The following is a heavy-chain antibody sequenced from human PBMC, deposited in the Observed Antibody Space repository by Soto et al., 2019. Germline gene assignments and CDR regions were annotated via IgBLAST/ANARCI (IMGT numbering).Heavy chain of an antibody. D-gene: IGHD6-13*01. Sequence: EVQLLESGGGLVQPGGSLRLSCAASGFTFSSYAMSWVRQAPGKGLEWVSAISGSGGSTYYADSVKGRFTISRDNSKNTLYLQMNSLRAEDTAVYYCAKEGRISIAAAGRCDYWGQGTLVTVSS. J-gene: IGHJ4*02. CDR3: AKEGRISIAAAGRCDY. CDR1: GFTFSSYA. CDR2: ISGSGGST. V-gene: IGHV3-23*01.